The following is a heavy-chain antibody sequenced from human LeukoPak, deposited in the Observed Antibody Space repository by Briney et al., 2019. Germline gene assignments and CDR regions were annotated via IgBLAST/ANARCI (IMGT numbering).Heavy chain of an antibody. J-gene: IGHJ4*02. V-gene: IGHV4-59*01. CDR3: ARRGYSYGPSGSFDF. D-gene: IGHD5-18*01. CDR2: IYYSGSTNY. Sequence: SETPSLTCTVSGVSISDYYWSWIRQPPGKGLEWIGYIYYSGSTNYNYNPSLKSRVTISVDTSKNQFSLRLTSVTAADTAVYYCARRGYSYGPSGSFDFWGQGTLVTVSS. CDR1: GVSISDYY.